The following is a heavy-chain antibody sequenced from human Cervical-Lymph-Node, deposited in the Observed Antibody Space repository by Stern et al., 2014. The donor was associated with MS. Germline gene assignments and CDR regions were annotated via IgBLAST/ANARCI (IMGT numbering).Heavy chain of an antibody. V-gene: IGHV3-33*01. CDR1: GFTFTNYA. CDR2: IWYDEGNK. J-gene: IGHJ1*01. D-gene: IGHD3-22*01. CDR3: AREGGYTAEYFQH. Sequence: VQLVESGGGVVQPGRSLRLSCAASGFTFTNYAMHWVRQAPGKGLEWVAVIWYDEGNKYYADSVKGRFTISRDNSKNTLYLQMNSLRAADTAVYYCAREGGYTAEYFQHWGQGTLVTVSS.